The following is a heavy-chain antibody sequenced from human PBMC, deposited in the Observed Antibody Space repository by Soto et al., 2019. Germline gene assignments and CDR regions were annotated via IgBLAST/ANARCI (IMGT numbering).Heavy chain of an antibody. V-gene: IGHV4-34*01. CDR3: ARVSLNGYYHHWFDP. J-gene: IGHJ5*02. Sequence: PSETLSLTCAVYGGSFSGYYWSWIRQPPGKGLEWIGEINHSGSTNYNPSLKSRVTISVDTSKNQFSLKLSSVTAADTAVYYCARVSLNGYYHHWFDPWGQGTLVTVSS. CDR2: INHSGST. D-gene: IGHD3-22*01. CDR1: GGSFSGYY.